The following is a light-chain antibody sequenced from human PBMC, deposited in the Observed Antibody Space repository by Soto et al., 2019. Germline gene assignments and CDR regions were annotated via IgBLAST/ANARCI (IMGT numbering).Light chain of an antibody. CDR2: GVS. Sequence: EIVLTQSPDTLSLSPGERATLSCRASQTVTSGYLAWYQQKPGQAPRLLMYGVSNGATGIPDRFSGSGSGTDFTLTISRLEPEDFAVYFCQVYGSSSKTFGQGTRVEFK. CDR3: QVYGSSSKT. V-gene: IGKV3-20*01. J-gene: IGKJ1*01. CDR1: QTVTSGY.